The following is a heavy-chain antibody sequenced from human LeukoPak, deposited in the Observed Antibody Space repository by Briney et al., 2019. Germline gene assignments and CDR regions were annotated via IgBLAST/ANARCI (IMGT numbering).Heavy chain of an antibody. D-gene: IGHD1-26*01. Sequence: TSGTLSLTCAVSGGSISSSNWWSWVRQPPGKGLEWIGEIYHSGSTNYNPSLKSRVTISVDKSKNQFSLKLSSVTAADTAVYYCARDRWELRREGFDYWGQGTLVTVSS. CDR2: IYHSGST. V-gene: IGHV4-4*02. CDR1: GGSISSSNW. J-gene: IGHJ4*02. CDR3: ARDRWELRREGFDY.